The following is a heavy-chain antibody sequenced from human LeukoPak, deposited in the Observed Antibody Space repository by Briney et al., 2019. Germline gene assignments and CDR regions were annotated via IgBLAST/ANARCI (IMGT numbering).Heavy chain of an antibody. J-gene: IGHJ4*02. CDR1: GVSFSGYY. Sequence: SETLSLTCAVYGVSFSGYYWSRIRQPPGKGLEWVGGINHSGSTNYNPSLKSRLIISVVTSKNQFSLMLSSVAAADAAVYYCARGRRGYSYGFTYWGQGTLVTVSS. D-gene: IGHD5-18*01. V-gene: IGHV4-34*01. CDR2: INHSGST. CDR3: ARGRRGYSYGFTY.